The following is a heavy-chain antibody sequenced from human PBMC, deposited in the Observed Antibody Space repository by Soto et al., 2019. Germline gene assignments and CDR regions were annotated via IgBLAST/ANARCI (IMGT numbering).Heavy chain of an antibody. Sequence: SETLSLTCTVSGGSISSGGYYWSWIRQHPGKGLEWIGYIYYSGSTYYNPSLKSRVTISVDTSKNQFSLKLSSVTAAEKGMDYCARRVVIIFENPDPEYYYYYMDVWGKGTTVTVSS. J-gene: IGHJ6*03. CDR2: IYYSGST. D-gene: IGHD3-3*01. CDR3: ARRVVIIFENPDPEYYYYYMDV. CDR1: GGSISSGGYY. V-gene: IGHV4-31*03.